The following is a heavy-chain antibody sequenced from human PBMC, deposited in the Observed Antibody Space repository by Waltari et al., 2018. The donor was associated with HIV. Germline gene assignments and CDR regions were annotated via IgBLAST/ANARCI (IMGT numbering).Heavy chain of an antibody. Sequence: QVQRVESGGGVVQPGGSLRLSCAASRFTFSSHAMPWVRQAPGKGLEWVAVISYDGSNKYDADSGKGRCTISRDNSKKTLYLQMNSLRAEDTAVYYCARTMIVVVAYFDYWGQGTLVTVSS. CDR2: ISYDGSNK. V-gene: IGHV3-30*04. D-gene: IGHD3-22*01. CDR1: RFTFSSHA. J-gene: IGHJ4*02. CDR3: ARTMIVVVAYFDY.